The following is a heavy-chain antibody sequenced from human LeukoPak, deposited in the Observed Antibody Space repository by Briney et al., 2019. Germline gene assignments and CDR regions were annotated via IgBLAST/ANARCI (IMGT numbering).Heavy chain of an antibody. J-gene: IGHJ3*02. CDR1: GFTFSNYG. Sequence: GGSLRLSCAALGFTFSNYGMHWVRQAPGKGLEWVAVIWYDGRNQYYADSVRGRFTISRDNSKDTLYVQVNSLRAEDTAVYYCARDHYWLEYCSEVVCRDTFDIWGQGTMVTVSS. CDR3: ARDHYWLEYCSEVVCRDTFDI. V-gene: IGHV3-33*01. D-gene: IGHD2-15*01. CDR2: IWYDGRNQ.